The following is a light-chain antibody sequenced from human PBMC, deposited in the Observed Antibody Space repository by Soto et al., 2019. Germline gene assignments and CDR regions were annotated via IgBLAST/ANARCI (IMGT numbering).Light chain of an antibody. CDR3: QQYNSWPET. J-gene: IGKJ1*01. V-gene: IGKV3-15*01. CDR2: DAF. Sequence: EIVMTQSPATLSVSPGERATLSCRASQSISNNLAWYHHRPGQAPRLLIYDAFIRATGIPARFSGSGSGTEFTLTIGSLQSEDFAVYYCQQYNSWPETFGQGTKVEI. CDR1: QSISNN.